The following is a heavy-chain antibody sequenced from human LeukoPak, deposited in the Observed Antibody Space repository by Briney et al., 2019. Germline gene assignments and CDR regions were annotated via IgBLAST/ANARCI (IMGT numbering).Heavy chain of an antibody. CDR3: ARVRDFDY. Sequence: ETLSLTCAVYGGSFSGYYWSWIRQPPGKGLEWVSSISSSSSYIYYADSVKGRFTISRDNAKNSLYLQMNSLRAEDTAVYYCARVRDFDYWGQGTLVTVSS. CDR2: ISSSSSYI. J-gene: IGHJ4*02. V-gene: IGHV3-21*01. CDR1: GGSFSGYY.